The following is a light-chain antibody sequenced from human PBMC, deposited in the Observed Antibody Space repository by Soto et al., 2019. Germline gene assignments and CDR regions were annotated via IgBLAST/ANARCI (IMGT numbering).Light chain of an antibody. CDR2: DVT. J-gene: IGLJ2*01. CDR3: SSYAGSSVPVA. V-gene: IGLV2-8*01. CDR1: SIDVGGYNF. Sequence: QSVLTQPPSASGSPGQSVTISCTGASIDVGGYNFVSWYQQHPGKAPKLMIYDVTKRPSGVPDRFSGSKSGNTASLTVSGLQADDEADYYCSSYAGSSVPVAFGGGTKVTVL.